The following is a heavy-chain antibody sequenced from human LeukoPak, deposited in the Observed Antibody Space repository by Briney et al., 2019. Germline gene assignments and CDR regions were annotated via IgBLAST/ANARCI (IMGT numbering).Heavy chain of an antibody. CDR3: ARRLGGYNY. Sequence: SETLSLTCTVSGGSISSDYWSWIRQPPGKGLEWIGYIYYSGSTNYNPSLKSRVTISVDTSKNQFSLKLSTVTAADTAVYYCARRLGGYNYWGQGTLVTVSS. J-gene: IGHJ4*02. CDR1: GGSISSDY. V-gene: IGHV4-59*08. CDR2: IYYSGST. D-gene: IGHD5-18*01.